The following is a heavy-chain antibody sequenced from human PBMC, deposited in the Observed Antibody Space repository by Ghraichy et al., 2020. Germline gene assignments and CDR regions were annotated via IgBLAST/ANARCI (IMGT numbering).Heavy chain of an antibody. CDR3: ARGGYGAAQKTYYYYMDV. CDR2: IIPIFGTA. J-gene: IGHJ6*03. V-gene: IGHV1-69*13. D-gene: IGHD6-13*01. Sequence: SVKVSCKASGGTFSSYAISWVRQAPGQGLEWMGGIIPIFGTANYAQKFQGRVTITADESTSTAYMELSSLRSEDTAVYYCARGGYGAAQKTYYYYMDVWGKGTTVTVSS. CDR1: GGTFSSYA.